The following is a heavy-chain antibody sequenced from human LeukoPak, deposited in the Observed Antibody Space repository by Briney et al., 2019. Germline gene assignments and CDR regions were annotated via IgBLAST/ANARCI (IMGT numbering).Heavy chain of an antibody. Sequence: PGGSLRLSCAASGFSFSSNYVSWVRQAPGKGLEWVSVIYSGGTTYYADSIKGRFTISRDNSKNTLYLQMNSLRVEDTAVYYCAGRYDSSGYPLHWGQGTLVTVSS. D-gene: IGHD3-22*01. CDR2: IYSGGTT. CDR1: GFSFSSNY. CDR3: AGRYDSSGYPLH. J-gene: IGHJ4*02. V-gene: IGHV3-53*01.